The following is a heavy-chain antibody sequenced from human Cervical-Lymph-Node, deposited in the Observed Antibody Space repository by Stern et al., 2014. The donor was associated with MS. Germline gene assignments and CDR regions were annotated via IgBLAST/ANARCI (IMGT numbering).Heavy chain of an antibody. CDR2: IDPGNSDT. Sequence: EVQLLESGAEVKKPGESLKISCKGSGYSFTSYWIAWVRQMPGKGLEWMGIIDPGNSDTIYSPSFQGQVTISADKSITTAYLQWSSLKASDTAMYYCARRARRVLRPDSYFDYWGQGTLVTVSS. CDR3: ARRARRVLRPDSYFDY. J-gene: IGHJ4*02. CDR1: GYSFTSYW. D-gene: IGHD3-3*01. V-gene: IGHV5-51*03.